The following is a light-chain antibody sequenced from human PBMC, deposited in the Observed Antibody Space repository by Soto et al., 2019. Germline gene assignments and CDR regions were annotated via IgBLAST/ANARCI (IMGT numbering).Light chain of an antibody. CDR3: QQGDSFPFT. CDR2: AAS. J-gene: IGKJ4*01. V-gene: IGKV1-12*01. Sequence: DIQMTQSPSSVSASVGDRVTINCRASQDISSWVAWYQQKPGKAPKLLISAASSLQSGVPRRFSGSGSGTDFTLIISSLQPEDFATYFCQQGDSFPFTFGGGTKVDI. CDR1: QDISSW.